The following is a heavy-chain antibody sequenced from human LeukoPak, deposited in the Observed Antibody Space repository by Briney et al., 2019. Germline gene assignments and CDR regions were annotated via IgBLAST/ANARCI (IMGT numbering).Heavy chain of an antibody. V-gene: IGHV3-74*01. D-gene: IGHD4-11*01. J-gene: IGHJ4*02. CDR1: GFTFNQYW. CDR3: SRDHPGSNSLDY. CDR2: LKTDGSRT. Sequence: GGSLRLSCAASGFTFNQYWMHWVRQAPGAGLEWVSRLKTDGSRTNYADSVKGRFTISRDNARNTVYLQMSSLRAEDTAVYYCSRDHPGSNSLDYWGQGTLVTVSS.